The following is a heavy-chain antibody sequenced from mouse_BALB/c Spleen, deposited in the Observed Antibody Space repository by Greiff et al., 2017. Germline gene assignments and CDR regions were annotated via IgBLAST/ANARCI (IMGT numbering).Heavy chain of an antibody. V-gene: IGHV3-2*02. CDR1: GYSITSDYA. CDR3: AKDSEYDAMDY. CDR2: ISYSGST. Sequence: VQLKESGPGLVKPSQSLSLTCSVTGYSITSDYAWNWIRQFPGNKLEWMGYISYSGSTSYNPSLKSRISITRDTSKNQFFLQLNSVTTEDTATYYCAKDSEYDAMDYWGQGTSVTVSS. J-gene: IGHJ4*01. D-gene: IGHD2-4*01.